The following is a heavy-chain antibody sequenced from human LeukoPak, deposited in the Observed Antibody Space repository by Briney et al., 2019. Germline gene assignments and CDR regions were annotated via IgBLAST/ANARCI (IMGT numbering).Heavy chain of an antibody. Sequence: GGSRRSAFPPSGLTVVVKGMGWVRQVPGRGREWVSGITWNGDSTGYADSVKGRFTISRDNARNSLYLQMNSLRAEDTALYYCAREAGYSYNFYFVYWGQGTLVTVSS. CDR2: ITWNGDST. D-gene: IGHD5-18*01. J-gene: IGHJ4*02. V-gene: IGHV3-20*03. CDR1: GLTVVVKG. CDR3: AREAGYSYNFYFVY.